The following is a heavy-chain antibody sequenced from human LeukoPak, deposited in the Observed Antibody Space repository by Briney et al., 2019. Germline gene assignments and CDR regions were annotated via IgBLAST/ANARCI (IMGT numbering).Heavy chain of an antibody. CDR2: IYSGGST. CDR1: GFTVSSNY. D-gene: IGHD4-17*01. CDR3: ARVPYGDYYSDY. J-gene: IGHJ4*02. Sequence: GGSLRLSCAASGFTVSSNYMSWVRQAPGKGLEWVSVIYSGGSTYYADSVKGRFTISRHNSMNTLYLQMNSLRAEDTAVYYCARVPYGDYYSDYWGQGTLVTVSS. V-gene: IGHV3-53*04.